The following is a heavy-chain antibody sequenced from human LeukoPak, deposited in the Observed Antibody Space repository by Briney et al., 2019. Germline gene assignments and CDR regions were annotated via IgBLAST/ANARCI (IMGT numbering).Heavy chain of an antibody. J-gene: IGHJ4*02. Sequence: GGSLRLSCAASGFTFSNYGMHCVRQAPDPGLEWVAFIQSDGSIKYYADSVKGRFTISRDNSKNTLYLQMNSLRAEDTAVYYCAKDQYRSSYYFDYWGQGTLGTVSS. D-gene: IGHD6-6*01. CDR3: AKDQYRSSYYFDY. V-gene: IGHV3-30*02. CDR1: GFTFSNYG. CDR2: IQSDGSIK.